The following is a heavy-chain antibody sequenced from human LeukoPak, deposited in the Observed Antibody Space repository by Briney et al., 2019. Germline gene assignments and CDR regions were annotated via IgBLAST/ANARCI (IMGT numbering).Heavy chain of an antibody. J-gene: IGHJ4*02. D-gene: IGHD6-13*01. CDR2: INHSGST. Sequence: PSETLSLTCAVYGGSFSGYYWSWIRQPPGKGLEWIGEINHSGSTNYNPSLMSRVTISVDTSKNKFSLKLSSVTAADTAVYCCARGSDSSSWYAGRPVEDYWGQGTLVTVSS. V-gene: IGHV4-34*01. CDR1: GGSFSGYY. CDR3: ARGSDSSSWYAGRPVEDY.